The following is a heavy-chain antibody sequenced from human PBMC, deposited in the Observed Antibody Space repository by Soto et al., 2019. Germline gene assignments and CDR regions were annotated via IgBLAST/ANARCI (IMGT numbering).Heavy chain of an antibody. D-gene: IGHD3-22*01. Sequence: GGSLRLSCSASGFTFSSYWMSWVRQAPGKGLEWVASIKQDGSEKYYVDSMKGRFTISRDNAKNSLYLQMNSLRDEDTAVYYCARGGQWLLPLDFDYWGQGALVTVSS. CDR3: ARGGQWLLPLDFDY. V-gene: IGHV3-7*03. J-gene: IGHJ4*02. CDR1: GFTFSSYW. CDR2: IKQDGSEK.